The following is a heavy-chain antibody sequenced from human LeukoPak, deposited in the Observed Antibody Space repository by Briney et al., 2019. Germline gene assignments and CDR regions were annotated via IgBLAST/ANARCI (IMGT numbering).Heavy chain of an antibody. V-gene: IGHV3-48*04. CDR2: ISSSSNTK. CDR1: GFTFSIYS. J-gene: IGHJ3*02. Sequence: SGGSLRLSCAASGFTFSIYSMNWVRQAPGKGLEWVSYISSSSNTKYYADSVRGRFTISRDNAKNPLYLQMNSLRAEDTAVYYCAREAQGDAFDIWGQGTMVTVSS. CDR3: AREAQGDAFDI.